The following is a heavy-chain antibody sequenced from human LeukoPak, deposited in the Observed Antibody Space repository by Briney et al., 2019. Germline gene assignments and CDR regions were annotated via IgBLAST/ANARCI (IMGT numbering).Heavy chain of an antibody. J-gene: IGHJ4*02. V-gene: IGHV3-72*01. CDR2: SRNKADSYTA. Sequence: RGSLRLSSAASGFTFSDSFMSWVRQAPGKGLEWVGRSRNKADSYTAEYAASVKGRFTISRDESKNSLYLQISSLETEDAAVYYCATSSWYRLAYWGQGSLVTVSS. D-gene: IGHD6-13*01. CDR1: GFTFSDSF. CDR3: ATSSWYRLAY.